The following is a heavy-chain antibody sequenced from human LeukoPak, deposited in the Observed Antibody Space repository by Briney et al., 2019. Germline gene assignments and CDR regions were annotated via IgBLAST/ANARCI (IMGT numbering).Heavy chain of an antibody. CDR1: GYTLTELS. CDR3: ATDTAGALYLYWYYGMDV. V-gene: IGHV1-24*01. D-gene: IGHD2-2*02. J-gene: IGHJ6*02. Sequence: ASVEVSCKVSGYTLTELSMHWVRQAPGKGLEWMGGFDPEDGETIYAQKFQGRVTMTEDTSTDTAYMELSSLRSEDTAVYYCATDTAGALYLYWYYGMDVWGQGTTVTVSS. CDR2: FDPEDGET.